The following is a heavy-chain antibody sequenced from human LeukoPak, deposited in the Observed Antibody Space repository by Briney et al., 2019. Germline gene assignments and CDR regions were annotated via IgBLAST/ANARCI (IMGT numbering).Heavy chain of an antibody. CDR1: GGSISSSSYY. CDR2: IYYSGST. D-gene: IGHD3-3*01. CDR3: ARKIYGVDY. V-gene: IGHV4-39*07. J-gene: IGHJ4*02. Sequence: PSETLSLTCTVSGGSISSSSYYWGWIRQPPGTGLEWIGSIYYSGSTYYNPSLKSRVTISVDTSKNQFSLKLSSVTAADTAVYYCARKIYGVDYWGQGTLVTVSS.